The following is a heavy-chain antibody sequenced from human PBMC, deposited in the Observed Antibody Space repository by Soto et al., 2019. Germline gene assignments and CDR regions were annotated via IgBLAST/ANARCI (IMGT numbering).Heavy chain of an antibody. J-gene: IGHJ5*02. Sequence: QVHLVHSGAEVKKPGSSVNVSCKASGGTFSNYAITWVRQAPGQGLEWVGRIIPIFGITNVAQKFQGRVTITAAESTNTAYMELSALRSDDTAVYYCAKDGGADGYFGHWLDPLGQGTLVTLSS. CDR3: AKDGGADGYFGHWLDP. CDR2: IIPIFGIT. CDR1: GGTFSNYA. V-gene: IGHV1-69*15. D-gene: IGHD5-12*01.